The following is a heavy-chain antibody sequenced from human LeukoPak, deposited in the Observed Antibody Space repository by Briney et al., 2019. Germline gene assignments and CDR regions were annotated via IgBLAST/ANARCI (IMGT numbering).Heavy chain of an antibody. CDR1: GFTLSSYA. D-gene: IGHD1-26*01. CDR2: IGTAGDT. CDR3: ARQNTPHGNFDY. Sequence: GGSLRLSCAASGFTLSSYAMHWVRQPAGKGLEWVSAIGTAGDTFYPGSVKGRFTISRENAKKSLFLQMNSLRAEDTAVYYCARQNTPHGNFDYWGQGTLVTVSS. J-gene: IGHJ4*02. V-gene: IGHV3-13*01.